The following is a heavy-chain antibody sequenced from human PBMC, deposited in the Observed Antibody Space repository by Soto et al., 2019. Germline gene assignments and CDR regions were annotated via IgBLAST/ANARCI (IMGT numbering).Heavy chain of an antibody. D-gene: IGHD2-15*01. CDR2: ISAYNGNT. CDR1: GYSFTSYG. CDR3: ARFSGGSYNTYYFYYGMDV. Sequence: QGQLVQSGAEVKKPGASVKVSCKASGYSFTSYGISWVRQAPGQGLDWMGWISAYNGNTKYAQDVQGRVTMTTDTSTSTAYMELRSLRSDDTAMYYCARFSGGSYNTYYFYYGMDVWGQGTTVTVSS. J-gene: IGHJ6*02. V-gene: IGHV1-18*04.